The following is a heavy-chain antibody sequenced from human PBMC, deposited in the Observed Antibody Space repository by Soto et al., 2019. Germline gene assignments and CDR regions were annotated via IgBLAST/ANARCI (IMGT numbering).Heavy chain of an antibody. CDR3: AKDQYCRGGSCYWNN. V-gene: IGHV3-23*01. CDR1: GFTFSSYT. D-gene: IGHD2-15*01. Sequence: EVQLLESGGGLVQPGGSLRLSCAASGFTFSSYTMSWVRQTPGKGLECVSAISGSGGTTYYADSVKGRFTISRDNSKNTLYVQMNSLRVEDTAVYYCAKDQYCRGGSCYWNNWGQGTLVTVSS. J-gene: IGHJ4*02. CDR2: ISGSGGTT.